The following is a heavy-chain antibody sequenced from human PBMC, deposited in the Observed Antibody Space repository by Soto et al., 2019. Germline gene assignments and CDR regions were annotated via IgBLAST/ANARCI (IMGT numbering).Heavy chain of an antibody. CDR2: ISYDGSNK. D-gene: IGHD2-2*01. CDR3: ARGPSSLTRFDY. J-gene: IGHJ4*02. V-gene: IGHV3-30-3*01. Sequence: GSLRLSCAASGFTFSSYAMHWVRQAPGKGLEWVAGISYDGSNKYYADSVKGRFTISRDNSKNTLYLQMNSLRAEDTAVYYCARGPSSLTRFDYWGQGTLVTVS. CDR1: GFTFSSYA.